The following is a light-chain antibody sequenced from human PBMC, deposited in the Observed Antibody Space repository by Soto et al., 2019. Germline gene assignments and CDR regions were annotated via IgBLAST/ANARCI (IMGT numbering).Light chain of an antibody. CDR2: GAS. V-gene: IGKV3-20*01. CDR1: QSMSSSY. J-gene: IGKJ4*01. Sequence: EIVLTQPPGTLSLSPGERVTLSCWASQSMSSSYLAWYQQKPGQAPRLLISGASSRATGIPDRFSGSGSGTDFTLTISRLEPEDCAVYYCQQFGSSAFTFGGGTKVEIK. CDR3: QQFGSSAFT.